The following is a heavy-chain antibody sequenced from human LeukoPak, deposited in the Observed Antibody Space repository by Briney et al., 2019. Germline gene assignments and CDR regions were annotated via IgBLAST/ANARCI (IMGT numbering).Heavy chain of an antibody. CDR2: INPDGRDT. V-gene: IGHV3-7*01. D-gene: IGHD2-21*02. CDR3: TSWGDTTAEYFQR. Sequence: AGSLRLSCVVSGFTFNRCWMNCVRQAQEKGLEWVSHINPDGRDTYYVDSVKGRLTISRDNAQNSMYLQVNSLRVEDTAVYYCTSWGDTTAEYFQRWGQGTLVTVSS. J-gene: IGHJ1*01. CDR1: GFTFNRCW.